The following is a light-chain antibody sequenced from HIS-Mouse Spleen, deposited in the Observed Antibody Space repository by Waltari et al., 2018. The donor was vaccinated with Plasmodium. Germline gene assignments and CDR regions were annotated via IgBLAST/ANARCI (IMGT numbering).Light chain of an antibody. V-gene: IGKV1-8*01. CDR1: QGISSY. CDR3: QQYYSYPLT. Sequence: AIRMTQSPSSFSASPGDRVTITCRASQGISSYLAWYQQKPGKAPKLLIYAASTFQSGVPSRFSGSGSGTDFTLTISCLQSEDFATYYCQQYYSYPLTFGGGTKVEIK. CDR2: AAS. J-gene: IGKJ4*01.